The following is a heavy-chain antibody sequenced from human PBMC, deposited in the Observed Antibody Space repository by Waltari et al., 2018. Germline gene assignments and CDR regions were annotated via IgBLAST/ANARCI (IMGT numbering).Heavy chain of an antibody. D-gene: IGHD3-9*01. Sequence: QAHLAESGGGIVQSGGSLRLSCEASGFMFSRHVLHWVRQAPGKGLEWVAFIRYYVGRKYYAETVKGRYTISRDNSKDILFLEMNSPRDEDTATYFCARGSADKAFDTWGRGALVAVSS. CDR1: GFMFSRHV. J-gene: IGHJ4*02. CDR3: ARGSADKAFDT. CDR2: IRYYVGRK. V-gene: IGHV3-30*02.